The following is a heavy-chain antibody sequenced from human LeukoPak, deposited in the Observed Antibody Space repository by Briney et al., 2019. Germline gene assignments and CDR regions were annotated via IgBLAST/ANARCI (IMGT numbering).Heavy chain of an antibody. CDR3: AGGDLGYCSGGSCYSNAIYFQH. Sequence: SETLSLTCTVSGGSISSYYWSWIRQPPGKGLEWIGYTYYSGSTNYNPSLKSRVTISVDTSKKQFSLKLSSVTAAETAVYYCAGGDLGYCSGGSCYSNAIYFQHWGQGTLVTVSS. CDR1: GGSISSYY. CDR2: TYYSGST. V-gene: IGHV4-59*08. J-gene: IGHJ1*01. D-gene: IGHD2-15*01.